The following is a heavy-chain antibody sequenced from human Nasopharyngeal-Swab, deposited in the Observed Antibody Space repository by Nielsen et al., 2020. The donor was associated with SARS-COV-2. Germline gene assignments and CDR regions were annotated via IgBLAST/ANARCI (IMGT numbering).Heavy chain of an antibody. CDR3: ARSLGWRHYAFDI. D-gene: IGHD6-19*01. CDR1: GGSIGSGGYY. J-gene: IGHJ3*02. V-gene: IGHV4-31*03. CDR2: IYYSGST. Sequence: SETLSLTCTVSGGSIGSGGYYWSWIRQHPGKGLEWIGYIYYSGSTYYNPSLKSRVTISVDTSKNQFSLKLSSVTAADTAVYYCARSLGWRHYAFDIWGQGTMVTVSS.